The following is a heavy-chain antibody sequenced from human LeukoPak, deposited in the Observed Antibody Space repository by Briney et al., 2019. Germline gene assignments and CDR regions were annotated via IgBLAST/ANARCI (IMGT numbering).Heavy chain of an antibody. D-gene: IGHD2-15*01. Sequence: ASVKVSCKASGYTFTGYYMHWVRQAPGQGLEWMGWINPNSGGTNYAQKFQGRVTMTRDTSISTAYMELSRLRSDDTAVYYCARDGCSGGSCYFRWFDPWGQGTLVTVSS. J-gene: IGHJ5*02. CDR1: GYTFTGYY. V-gene: IGHV1-2*02. CDR3: ARDGCSGGSCYFRWFDP. CDR2: INPNSGGT.